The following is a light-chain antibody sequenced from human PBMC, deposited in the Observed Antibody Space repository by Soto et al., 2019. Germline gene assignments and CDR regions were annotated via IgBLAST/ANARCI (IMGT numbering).Light chain of an antibody. CDR1: QGIKND. V-gene: IGKV1-6*01. J-gene: IGKJ2*01. Sequence: AIQMTQSPSSLSASVGDRVTITCRASQGIKNDVGWYQQKPGKAPKLLIYAASSLQSGVPPRFSGSGSGTDFTLTISSLQPEDFATYYCLQDYNYPYTFGQGTK. CDR3: LQDYNYPYT. CDR2: AAS.